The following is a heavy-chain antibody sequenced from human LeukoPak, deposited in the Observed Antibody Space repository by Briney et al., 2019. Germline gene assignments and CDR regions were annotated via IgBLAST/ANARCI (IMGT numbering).Heavy chain of an antibody. V-gene: IGHV3-9*01. Sequence: GGSLRLSCAASGFTFSSYAMSWVRQAPGKGLEWVSGISWNSGSIGYADSVKGRFTISRDNAKNSLYLQMNSLRAEDTALYYCAKDTWPSSTVTSPSPFDYWGQGTLVTVSS. J-gene: IGHJ4*02. CDR2: ISWNSGSI. CDR1: GFTFSSYA. D-gene: IGHD4-17*01. CDR3: AKDTWPSSTVTSPSPFDY.